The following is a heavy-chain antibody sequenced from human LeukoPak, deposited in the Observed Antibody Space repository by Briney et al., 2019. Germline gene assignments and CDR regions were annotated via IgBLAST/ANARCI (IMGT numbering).Heavy chain of an antibody. CDR3: AKQDDYYGSGSYRDGLGY. D-gene: IGHD3-10*01. CDR2: ISYDGSNK. J-gene: IGHJ4*02. Sequence: GGSLRLSCAASGFTFSRYGMHWLRQAPGKGLEWVTAISYDGSNKYYADSVKGRFTISRDNFKNALYLQMNSLRTEDTAVYYCAKQDDYYGSGSYRDGLGYWGQGTLVTVSS. CDR1: GFTFSRYG. V-gene: IGHV3-30*18.